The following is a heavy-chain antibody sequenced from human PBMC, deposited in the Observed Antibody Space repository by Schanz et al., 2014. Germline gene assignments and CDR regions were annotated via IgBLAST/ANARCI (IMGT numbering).Heavy chain of an antibody. CDR1: GGSISSSTYY. V-gene: IGHV4-39*01. D-gene: IGHD3-10*01. J-gene: IGHJ5*02. CDR3: ARLMVPGWFDP. CDR2: IDDTGST. Sequence: QLQLQESGPGLVIPSETLSLTCTVSGGSISSSTYYWGWIRQPPGKGPEWIGTIDDTGSTYYTPSLGGRPPMSVDPSKSKPSVQLTSVTAADTAVYYCARLMVPGWFDPWGQGQLVTVSS.